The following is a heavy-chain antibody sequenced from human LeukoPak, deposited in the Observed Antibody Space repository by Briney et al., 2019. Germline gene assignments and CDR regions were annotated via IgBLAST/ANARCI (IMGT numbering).Heavy chain of an antibody. D-gene: IGHD3-16*02. CDR3: ARNPKYPPVYDYVSGSYRPPTYYYYYYMDV. CDR1: GGTFSSYA. V-gene: IGHV1-69*05. Sequence: PXKVSCKASGGTFSSYAISWVRQAPGQGLEWMGRIIPIFGTANYAQKFQGTVTITTDESTSTAYMELSSLRSEDTAVYYCARNPKYPPVYDYVSGSYRPPTYYYYYYMDVWGKGTTVTVSS. CDR2: IIPIFGTA. J-gene: IGHJ6*03.